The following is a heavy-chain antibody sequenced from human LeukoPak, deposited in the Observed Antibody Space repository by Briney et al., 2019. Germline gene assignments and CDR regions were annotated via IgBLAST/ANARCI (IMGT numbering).Heavy chain of an antibody. J-gene: IGHJ4*02. CDR3: ARIPYYDSSGYYFAY. V-gene: IGHV1-8*01. CDR2: MNPNSGNT. CDR1: GYTFTSYD. Sequence: GASAKVSCKASGYTFTSYDINWVRQATGQGLEWMGWMNPNSGNTGYAQKFQGRVTMTRNTSISTAYMELSSLRSEDTAVYYCARIPYYDSSGYYFAYWGQGTLVTVSS. D-gene: IGHD3-22*01.